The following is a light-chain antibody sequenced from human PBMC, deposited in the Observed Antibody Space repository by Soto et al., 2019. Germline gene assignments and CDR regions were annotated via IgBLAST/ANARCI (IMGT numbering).Light chain of an antibody. CDR3: SSYTRSSTYV. J-gene: IGLJ1*01. V-gene: IGLV2-14*01. CDR2: EVS. CDR1: SSDVGGYNY. Sequence: QSVLTQPASVSGSPGQSITISCTGTSSDVGGYNYVSWYQQHPGKAPKLMIYEVSNRPSGVSNRFSGSKSGTTASLTISGLRAEDEADYYCSSYTRSSTYVFGTGTKVTVL.